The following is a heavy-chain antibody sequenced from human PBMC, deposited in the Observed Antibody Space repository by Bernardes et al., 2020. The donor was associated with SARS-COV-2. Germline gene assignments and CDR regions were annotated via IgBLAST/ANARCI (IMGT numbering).Heavy chain of an antibody. CDR2: ISWNSGGR. CDR3: AKDTSFDWSRNYYYVMDV. D-gene: IGHD3-9*01. J-gene: IGHJ6*02. CDR1: GFTFGDYA. Sequence: SLRLSCAASGFTFGDYAMEWVRQAPGKGLEWVSGISWNSGGRGYADSVEGRFTISRDNARNSLYLQMDSLRSEDTAVYYCAKDTSFDWSRNYYYVMDVWGQGTTVIVSS. V-gene: IGHV3-9*01.